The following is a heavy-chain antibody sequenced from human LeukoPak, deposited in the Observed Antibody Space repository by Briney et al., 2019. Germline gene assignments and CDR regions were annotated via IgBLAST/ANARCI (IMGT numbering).Heavy chain of an antibody. V-gene: IGHV1-46*01. CDR1: GYTFTSYG. D-gene: IGHD3-22*01. Sequence: ASVKVSCKASGYTFTSYGISWVRQAPGQGLEWMGIINPSGGSTSYAQKFQGRVTMTRDTSTSTVYMELSSLRSEDTAVYYCARGASLTYYYDSSGFFSFDYWGQGTLVTVSS. CDR3: ARGASLTYYYDSSGFFSFDY. CDR2: INPSGGST. J-gene: IGHJ4*02.